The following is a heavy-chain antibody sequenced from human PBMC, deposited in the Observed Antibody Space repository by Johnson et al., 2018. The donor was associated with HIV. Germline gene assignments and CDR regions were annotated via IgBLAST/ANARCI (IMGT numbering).Heavy chain of an antibody. V-gene: IGHV3-30*04. CDR3: ARDRNCGGDCDAFDI. J-gene: IGHJ3*02. CDR2: ISYAGSIK. D-gene: IGHD2-21*02. Sequence: QVQLVESGGGVVQPGRSLRLSCAASGFTFSSYAMHWVRQAPGKGLEWVAVISYAGSIKYYADSVTGRFTISRDNAKNSLYLQMNSLRAEDTAVYYCARDRNCGGDCDAFDIWGQGTMVTVSS. CDR1: GFTFSSYA.